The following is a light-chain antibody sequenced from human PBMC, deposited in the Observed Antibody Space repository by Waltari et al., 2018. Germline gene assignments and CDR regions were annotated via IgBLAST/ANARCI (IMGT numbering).Light chain of an antibody. CDR3: CSYAGSYLRV. Sequence: QSALTQPRSVSGSPGQSVTLSCTGTSSDVGGYNYVSWYQKHPGKAPKLLIYDVSKRPSGVPDRFSGSKSGNTASLTISGLQAEDEADYYCCSYAGSYLRVFGGGTKLTVL. J-gene: IGLJ2*01. CDR2: DVS. CDR1: SSDVGGYNY. V-gene: IGLV2-11*01.